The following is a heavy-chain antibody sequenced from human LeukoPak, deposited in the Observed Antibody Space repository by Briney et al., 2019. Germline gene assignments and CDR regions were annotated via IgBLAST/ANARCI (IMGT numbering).Heavy chain of an antibody. CDR2: ISNSGGRT. CDR3: ARVKVRSSSWYADY. J-gene: IGHJ4*02. CDR1: GFTFSSYA. Sequence: GGSLRLSCAASGFTFSSYAMSWVRQAPGKGLEWVSSISNSGGRTFYTDSVKGRFTISRDNSKITLYLQMNSLRAEDTAVYYCARVKVRSSSWYADYWGQGTLVTVSS. V-gene: IGHV3-23*01. D-gene: IGHD6-13*01.